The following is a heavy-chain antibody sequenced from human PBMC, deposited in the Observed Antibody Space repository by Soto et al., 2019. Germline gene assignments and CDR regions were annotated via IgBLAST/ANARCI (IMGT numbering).Heavy chain of an antibody. CDR2: IWSAERI. V-gene: IGHV4-30-2*01. Sequence: SETLSLTCSVSGGSISGGDYSWSWIRQTPSKGLELIGYIWSAERIFSSPSLRSRVIISADRSKNQISLRLTSVTPADTAVYYCARASGDYGNYFFDSWGQGILVTVSS. CDR3: ARASGDYGNYFFDS. D-gene: IGHD4-17*01. CDR1: GGSISGGDYS. J-gene: IGHJ4*02.